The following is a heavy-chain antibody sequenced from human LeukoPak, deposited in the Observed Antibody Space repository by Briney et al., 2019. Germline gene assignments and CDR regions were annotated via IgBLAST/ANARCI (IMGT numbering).Heavy chain of an antibody. CDR1: GYTFADYF. V-gene: IGHV1-2*02. CDR3: ARPRGVPAAFHI. J-gene: IGHJ3*02. D-gene: IGHD3-10*01. CDR2: INSKSGGT. Sequence: ASVKVCCKASGYTFADYFMHWVRQAPGQGVEWMGWINSKSGGTTYAQKFQGRVAMTRDTSISTAYLEVNNLQSDDTAVYYCARPRGVPAAFHIWGQGTMVTVSS.